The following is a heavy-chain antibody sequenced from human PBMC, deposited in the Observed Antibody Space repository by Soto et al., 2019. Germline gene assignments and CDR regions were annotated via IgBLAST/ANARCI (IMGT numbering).Heavy chain of an antibody. CDR2: ISAYNGNT. V-gene: IGHV1-18*01. D-gene: IGHD3-3*01. J-gene: IGHJ6*02. CDR1: GYTFTSYG. Sequence: SVKVSCKASGYTFTSYGISWVRQAPGQGLEWMGWISAYNGNTNYAQKLQGRVTMTTDTSTSTDYMELRSLRSDDTAVYYCARAIXIFGVAPTHYYYYGMDVWGQGTTVTVSS. CDR3: ARAIXIFGVAPTHYYYYGMDV.